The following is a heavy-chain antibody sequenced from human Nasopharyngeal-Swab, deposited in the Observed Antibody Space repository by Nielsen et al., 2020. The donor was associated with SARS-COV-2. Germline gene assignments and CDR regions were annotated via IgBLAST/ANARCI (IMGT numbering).Heavy chain of an antibody. CDR1: GDSIAYSTFY. V-gene: IGHV4-39*01. CDR2: IYYNGNT. J-gene: IGHJ4*02. CDR3: VRSSSWYYFDY. Sequence: SETLSLTCTVSGDSIAYSTFYWGWIRQPPGKGLEWIGNIYYNGNTCQNPSLKSRLTISVDKSKNQFSLQLSSVTAADTAVYYCVRSSSWYYFDYWAQGTQVTVSS. D-gene: IGHD6-13*01.